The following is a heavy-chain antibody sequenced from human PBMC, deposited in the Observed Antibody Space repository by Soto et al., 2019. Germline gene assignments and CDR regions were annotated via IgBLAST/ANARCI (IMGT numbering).Heavy chain of an antibody. CDR2: IGYDGSNK. D-gene: IGHD3-16*02. CDR1: GFTFSSYG. J-gene: IGHJ6*01. Sequence: QVQLVESGGGVVQPGKSLRLSCAASGFTFSSYGMHWARQAPGKGLEWVAVIGYDGSNKYYADSVKGRFTISRDNSKNMLYLQMYSLRAEDTAVYYCARDIDGMDVWGQGTTVTVSS. V-gene: IGHV3-33*01. CDR3: ARDIDGMDV.